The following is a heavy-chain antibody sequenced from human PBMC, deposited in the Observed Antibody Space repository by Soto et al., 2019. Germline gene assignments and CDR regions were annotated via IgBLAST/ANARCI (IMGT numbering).Heavy chain of an antibody. CDR1: GFSLTTDRVG. CDR2: IYWDDSK. D-gene: IGHD1-26*01. Sequence: QITLKESGPTLVKPTQTLTLTCIFSGFSLTTDRVGVGWIRQPPGEALEWLAVIYWDDSKTYRPSLESRLTITKDTSKNQVALTMTNMDSVDTATYYCAHAYGGRSLYWGQGTLVTVSS. J-gene: IGHJ4*02. V-gene: IGHV2-5*02. CDR3: AHAYGGRSLY.